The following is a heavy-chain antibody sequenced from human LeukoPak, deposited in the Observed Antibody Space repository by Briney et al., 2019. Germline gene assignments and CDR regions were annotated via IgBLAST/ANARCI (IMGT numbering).Heavy chain of an antibody. J-gene: IGHJ4*02. D-gene: IGHD6-13*01. CDR1: VLSFSDYE. CDR3: AKVSSSWYNDV. V-gene: IGHV3-30*04. Sequence: GGSLRLTCAASVLSFSDYEMHWVRQAPAQGLEWVAVISYDGSNKYYADSVKGRFTISRDNSKNTLYLQMNSLRAEDTAVYYCAKVSSSWYNDVWGQGTLVTVSS. CDR2: ISYDGSNK.